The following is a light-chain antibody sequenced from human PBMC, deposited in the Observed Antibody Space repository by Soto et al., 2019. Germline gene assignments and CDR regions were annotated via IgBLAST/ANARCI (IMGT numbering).Light chain of an antibody. V-gene: IGKV4-1*01. J-gene: IGKJ4*01. CDR1: QSVLFSSNNKNY. CDR2: WAS. CDR3: QQYYITPLT. Sequence: DIVMTQSPDSLAVSLGERATINCKSSQSVLFSSNNKNYLAWYQQKPGQPPKLLIYWASTRESGVPDRFSGSGSWTDFTLTISSLQAGDAAVYFCQQYYITPLTFGGGTRLEI.